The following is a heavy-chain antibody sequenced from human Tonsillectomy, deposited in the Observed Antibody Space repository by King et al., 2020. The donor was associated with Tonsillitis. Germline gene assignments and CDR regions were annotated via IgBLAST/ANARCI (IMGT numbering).Heavy chain of an antibody. J-gene: IGHJ3*02. CDR2: ISWNSGSI. CDR1: GFTFDDYA. Sequence: VQLVQSGGGLVQPGRSLRLSCAASGFTFDDYAMHWVRQAPGKGLEWVSGISWNSGSIGYADSVKGRFTISRDNAKNSLYLQMNSLRAEDTALYYCAKAKPASVELSLFGAFDIWGQGTMVTVSS. D-gene: IGHD3-16*02. CDR3: AKAKPASVELSLFGAFDI. V-gene: IGHV3-9*01.